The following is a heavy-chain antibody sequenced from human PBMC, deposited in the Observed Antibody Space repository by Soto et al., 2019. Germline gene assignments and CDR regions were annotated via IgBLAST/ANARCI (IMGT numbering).Heavy chain of an antibody. V-gene: IGHV1-69*13. CDR2: IIPIFGTA. Sequence: SVKVSCKASGGTFSSYAISWVRQAPGQGLEWMGGIIPIFGTANYAQKFQGRVTITADESTSTAYMELSSLRSEDTAVYYCARDMGYCSSTSCYLFSFDFWGQGTLVTVS. D-gene: IGHD2-2*01. J-gene: IGHJ4*02. CDR3: ARDMGYCSSTSCYLFSFDF. CDR1: GGTFSSYA.